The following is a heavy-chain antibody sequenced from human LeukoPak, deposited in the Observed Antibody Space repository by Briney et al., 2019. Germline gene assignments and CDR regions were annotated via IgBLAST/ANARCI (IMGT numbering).Heavy chain of an antibody. CDR3: AKSNGYGLIDI. V-gene: IGHV4-34*01. J-gene: IGHJ3*02. D-gene: IGHD3-10*01. CDR1: GGSLSGYY. CDR2: INHSGST. Sequence: KTSETLSLTCAVYGGSLSGYYWSWIRQPPGKGLEWIGEINHSGSTNYNPSLKSRVTISINTSKNQFSLKLSSVAAADTAVYYCAKSNGYGLIDIWGQGTMVTVSS.